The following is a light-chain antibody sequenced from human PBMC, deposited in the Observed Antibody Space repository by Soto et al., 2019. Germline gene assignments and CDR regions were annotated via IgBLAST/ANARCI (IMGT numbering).Light chain of an antibody. J-gene: IGLJ3*02. Sequence: QSVLTQPPSASGTPGQRVTISCSGSSSNIGSNYVYWYQQLPGTAPNLLIYRNNQRPSGVPDRFSGSKSGTSASLAISGLRSEDEADDYCAAWDASLSGLVFGGGTKVTVL. CDR1: SSNIGSNY. CDR2: RNN. CDR3: AAWDASLSGLV. V-gene: IGLV1-47*01.